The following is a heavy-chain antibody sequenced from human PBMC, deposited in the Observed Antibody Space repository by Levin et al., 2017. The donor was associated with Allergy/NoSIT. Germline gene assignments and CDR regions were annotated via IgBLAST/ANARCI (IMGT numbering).Heavy chain of an antibody. CDR2: IKTNTGNQ. CDR3: ARELRGGYSVYELSA. D-gene: IGHD5/OR15-5a*01. Sequence: ASVKVSCKASGYTFTDYTMNWVRQAPGKGLEWMGWIKTNTGNQGYAHGFTGRFVFSLDNSVSTAHLQISSLEAEDTAFYYCARELRGGYSVYELSAWGQGTLVTVSS. CDR1: GYTFTDYT. J-gene: IGHJ5*02. V-gene: IGHV7-4-1*02.